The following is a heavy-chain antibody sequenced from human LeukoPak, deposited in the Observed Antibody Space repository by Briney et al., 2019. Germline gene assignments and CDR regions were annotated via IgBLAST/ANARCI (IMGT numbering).Heavy chain of an antibody. V-gene: IGHV5-51*01. CDR1: GYTFTKYW. D-gene: IGHD3-9*01. CDR3: ARLDMGLIDY. J-gene: IGHJ4*01. Sequence: GEPLKISCKSSGYTFTKYWIGWVRQMPGKGLEWMGIIYPGDSDTRYSPSFEGQVTISADKSISTAYLQWSSLKASDTAMYYCARLDMGLIDYWGHGTLVTVSP. CDR2: IYPGDSDT.